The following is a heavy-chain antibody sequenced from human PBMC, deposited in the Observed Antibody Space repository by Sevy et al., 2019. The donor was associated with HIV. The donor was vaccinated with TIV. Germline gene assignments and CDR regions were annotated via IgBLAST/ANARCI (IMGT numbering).Heavy chain of an antibody. V-gene: IGHV3-30*03. D-gene: IGHD1-1*01. CDR1: GFNFSDYE. CDR2: ISYDGSNK. J-gene: IGHJ6*02. CDR3: ASGDGI. Sequence: GGSLRLSCVASGFNFSDYEINWVRQAPGRGLEWVGIISYDGSNKKYADFVKGQFTISRDNPKNTLYVQMNSLRSEDTAVYYCASGDGIWGQGTTVTVSS.